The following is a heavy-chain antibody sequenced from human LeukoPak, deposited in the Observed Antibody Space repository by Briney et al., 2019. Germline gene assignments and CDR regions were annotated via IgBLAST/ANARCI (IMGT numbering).Heavy chain of an antibody. CDR3: AKLGGLLSYFGH. J-gene: IGHJ5*02. V-gene: IGHV3-23*01. Sequence: PGGSVRLSCVASGFTFSSYAMSWARQAPGKGLEWVSSISGGGGTTYYADSVKGRFTISRDNSKNTLYLQMNSLRAEDTAVYYCAKLGGLLSYFGHWGQGTLVTVSS. D-gene: IGHD3-3*01. CDR2: ISGGGGTT. CDR1: GFTFSSYA.